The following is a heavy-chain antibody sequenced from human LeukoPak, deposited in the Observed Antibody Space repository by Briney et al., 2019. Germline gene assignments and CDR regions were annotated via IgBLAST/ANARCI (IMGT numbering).Heavy chain of an antibody. J-gene: IGHJ4*02. CDR2: MNPNSGNT. D-gene: IGHD1-1*01. V-gene: IGHV1-8*01. CDR1: EYTFTSYD. CDR3: ARKSGRLQPIDY. Sequence: ASVKVSCKASEYTFTSYDINLVRQATGQGLEWMGWMNPNSGNTGYAQKFQGRVTMTRNTSISTAYMELSSLRSEDTAVYYCARKSGRLQPIDYWGQGTLVTVSS.